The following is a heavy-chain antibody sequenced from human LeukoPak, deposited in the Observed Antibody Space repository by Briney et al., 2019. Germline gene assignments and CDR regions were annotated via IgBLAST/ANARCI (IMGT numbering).Heavy chain of an antibody. Sequence: KPSETLSLTCAVYGGSFSGYYWSWTRQPPGKGLEGIGEINHSGSTNYNPSLKSRVTISVDTSKNQFSLKLSSVTAADTAVYYCAREGILTGYSADYWGQGTLVTVSS. CDR1: GGSFSGYY. D-gene: IGHD3-9*01. CDR3: AREGILTGYSADY. V-gene: IGHV4-34*01. J-gene: IGHJ4*02. CDR2: INHSGST.